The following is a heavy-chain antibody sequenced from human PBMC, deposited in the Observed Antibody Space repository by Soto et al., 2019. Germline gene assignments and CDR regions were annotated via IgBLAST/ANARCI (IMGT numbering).Heavy chain of an antibody. CDR3: AEGRGHCNCRVSHPFEV. V-gene: IGHV4-4*02. D-gene: IGHD2-15*01. CDR1: SDSISTEKW. Sequence: QVQLQESGPGLVKPSETLSLTCTVSSDSISTEKWWSWVRQPPGKGLEWIGEIYHSGSSHYSPSPQRPVIISPDKSKNQFSLKLGSVAAAGPAVYYFAEGRGHCNCRVSHPFEVLGQGTMVAVSS. CDR2: IYHSGSS. J-gene: IGHJ3*01.